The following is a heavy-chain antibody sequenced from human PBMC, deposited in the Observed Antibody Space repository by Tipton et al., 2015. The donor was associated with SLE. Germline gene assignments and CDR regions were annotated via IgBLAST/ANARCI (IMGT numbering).Heavy chain of an antibody. D-gene: IGHD3-3*01. Sequence: GSLRLSCVASGFIFSTYSMNWVRQAPGKGLEWVSCISSRSGYIYYADSVKGRFTISRDNAKNSVYLQMNSLSPEDTAVYYCARGGDTIFGVDGELDSWGQGTRVTVSS. CDR2: ISSRSGYI. V-gene: IGHV3-21*01. J-gene: IGHJ4*02. CDR3: ARGGDTIFGVDGELDS. CDR1: GFIFSTYS.